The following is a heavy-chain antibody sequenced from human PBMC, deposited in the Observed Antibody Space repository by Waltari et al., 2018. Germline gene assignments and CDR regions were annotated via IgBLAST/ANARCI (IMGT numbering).Heavy chain of an antibody. CDR1: GFTFSSYA. Sequence: QVQLVESGGGVVQPGRSLRLSCAASGFTFSSYAMHWVRQAPGKGLEWVAVISYDGSNKYYADSVKGRFTISRDNSKNTLYLQMNSLRAEDTAVYYCARDWQPFDYWGQGTLVTVSS. V-gene: IGHV3-30-3*01. J-gene: IGHJ4*02. CDR2: ISYDGSNK. D-gene: IGHD6-13*01. CDR3: ARDWQPFDY.